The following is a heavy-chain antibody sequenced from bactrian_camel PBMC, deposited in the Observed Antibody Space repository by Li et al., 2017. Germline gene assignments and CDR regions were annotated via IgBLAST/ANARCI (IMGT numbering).Heavy chain of an antibody. CDR2: VISDGSNT. CDR3: AAEPRSAYRCEGLSRGGYRY. CDR1: GLTFENIA. V-gene: IGHV3S63*01. D-gene: IGHD5*01. Sequence: HVQLVESGGGLVQAGGSLRLSCTASGLTFENIAMGWFRQAPGKGLEWVSSVISDGSNTYYTDSVKGRFTISRDNAKKSVYLQMTSLKPEDTAVYYCAAEPRSAYRCEGLSRGGYRYWGQGTQVTVS. J-gene: IGHJ4*01.